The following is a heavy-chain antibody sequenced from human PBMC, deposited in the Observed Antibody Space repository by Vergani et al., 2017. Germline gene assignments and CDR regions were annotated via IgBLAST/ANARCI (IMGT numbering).Heavy chain of an antibody. CDR1: GFTFSSYG. J-gene: IGHJ5*02. D-gene: IGHD3-10*01. Sequence: QVQLVESGRGVVQPGGSLRLSCAASGFTFSSYGMHWVRQAPGKGLEWVAFIRYDGSNKYYADSVKGRFTISRDNSKNTLYLQMNSLRAEDTAVYYCARGNYYGSGTYVDPWGQGTLVTVSS. CDR3: ARGNYYGSGTYVDP. V-gene: IGHV3-30*02. CDR2: IRYDGSNK.